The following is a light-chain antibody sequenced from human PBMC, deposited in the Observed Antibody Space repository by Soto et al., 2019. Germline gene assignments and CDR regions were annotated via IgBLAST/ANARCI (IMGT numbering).Light chain of an antibody. V-gene: IGKV1-39*01. CDR2: AAS. J-gene: IGKJ1*01. Sequence: DIQMTQSPSSLSASVGDRVTITCRASQSLGTYLNWYQHKPGKAPKIIIYAASFLQPGVPSGFSGSGSGTEFTLTISSLQPEDFATYYCQQSYSTPWTFGQGTKVDNK. CDR1: QSLGTY. CDR3: QQSYSTPWT.